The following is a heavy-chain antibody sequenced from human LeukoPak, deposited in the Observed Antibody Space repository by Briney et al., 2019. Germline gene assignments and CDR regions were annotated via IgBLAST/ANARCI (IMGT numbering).Heavy chain of an antibody. V-gene: IGHV4-59*01. CDR3: ARDRGYDSPAFDI. CDR1: GGSISSYY. Sequence: SETLSLTCTVSGGSISSYYWSWIRQPPGKGLEWIGYIYYSGSTNYNPSLRSRVTISVDTSKNQFSLKLSSVTAADTAVYYCARDRGYDSPAFDIWGQGTMVTVSS. J-gene: IGHJ3*02. CDR2: IYYSGST. D-gene: IGHD5-12*01.